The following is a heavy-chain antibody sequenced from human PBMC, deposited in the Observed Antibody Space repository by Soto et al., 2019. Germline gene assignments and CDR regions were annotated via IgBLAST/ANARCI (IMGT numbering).Heavy chain of an antibody. CDR2: ISWNSGNI. V-gene: IGHV3-9*01. CDR3: ARDRGPGGGDIDY. D-gene: IGHD2-21*02. CDR1: GFTFEDYA. J-gene: IGHJ4*02. Sequence: EVQLVESGGDLVQPGRSLRLSCAASGFTFEDYAMHWVRQPPGKGLEWVSRISWNSGNIAYADSVKGRFTISRDNAKNSLYLHMNSLKPEDTAFYFCARDRGPGGGDIDYWGQGTLVTVSS.